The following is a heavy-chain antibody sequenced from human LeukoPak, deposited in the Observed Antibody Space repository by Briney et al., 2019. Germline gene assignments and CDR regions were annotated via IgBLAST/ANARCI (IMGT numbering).Heavy chain of an antibody. V-gene: IGHV3-53*05. J-gene: IGHJ4*02. D-gene: IGHD2-8*02. Sequence: HTGGSLRLSCAASGFTVSSNSMSWVRQAPGKGLEWVSVIYSGGSTYYADSVKGRFTISRDNSKNTLYLQMNSLRAEDTALYYCAKDTGGWFISRGPFDYWGQGTLVTVSS. CDR3: AKDTGGWFISRGPFDY. CDR1: GFTVSSNS. CDR2: IYSGGST.